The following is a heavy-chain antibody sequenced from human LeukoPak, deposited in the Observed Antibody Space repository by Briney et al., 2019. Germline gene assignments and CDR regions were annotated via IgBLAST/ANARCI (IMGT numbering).Heavy chain of an antibody. CDR1: GGSISSYY. J-gene: IGHJ4*02. Sequence: PSETLSLTCTVSGGSISSYYWSWIRQPPGKGLEWIGYIYYSGSTKYNPSLKSRLTISVDTSKNQFSLKLSSVTAADTAVYYCARDSNDYESFIDYWGQGTLVTVSS. D-gene: IGHD4-17*01. CDR2: IYYSGST. V-gene: IGHV4-59*01. CDR3: ARDSNDYESFIDY.